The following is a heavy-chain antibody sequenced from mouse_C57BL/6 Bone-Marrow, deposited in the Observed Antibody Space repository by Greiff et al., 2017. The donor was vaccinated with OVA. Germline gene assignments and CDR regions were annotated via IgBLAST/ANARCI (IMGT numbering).Heavy chain of an antibody. CDR1: GYTFTDYN. CDR3: ARVVATERFAY. Sequence: EVQRVESGPELVKPGASVKIPCKASGYTFTDYNMDWVKQSHGKSLEWIGDINPNNGGTIYNQKFKGKATLTVDKSSSTAYMELRSLTSEDTAVYYCARVVATERFAYWGQGTLVTVSA. J-gene: IGHJ3*01. D-gene: IGHD1-1*01. V-gene: IGHV1-18*01. CDR2: INPNNGGT.